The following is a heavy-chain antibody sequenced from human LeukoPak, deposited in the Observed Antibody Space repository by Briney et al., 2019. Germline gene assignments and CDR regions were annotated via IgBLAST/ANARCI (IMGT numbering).Heavy chain of an antibody. D-gene: IGHD3-16*01. CDR3: ARDDYGVSDAFDV. J-gene: IGHJ3*01. CDR1: GGSITSHF. V-gene: IGHV4-4*08. Sequence: PSETLSLTCTVSGGSITSHFWTWIRQAPGKGLEWVGYVSKSGSTNYNPSLQSRITISVDTSKNQFFLKLTSMTAADTAVYFCARDDYGVSDAFDVWGQGTVVTVSS. CDR2: VSKSGST.